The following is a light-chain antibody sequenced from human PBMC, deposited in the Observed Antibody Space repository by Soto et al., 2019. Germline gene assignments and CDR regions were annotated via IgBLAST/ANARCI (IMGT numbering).Light chain of an antibody. CDR1: SSDVGDYNY. V-gene: IGLV2-14*01. Sequence: QSALTQPASVSGSPGQSITISCTGTSSDVGDYNYVSWYQQYPGKAPKLMIYEVSNRPSGVSNRFSGSKSGNTASLTISGLQAEDEANYYCSSYRSGSTPWVFGGGTKVTVL. J-gene: IGLJ3*02. CDR2: EVS. CDR3: SSYRSGSTPWV.